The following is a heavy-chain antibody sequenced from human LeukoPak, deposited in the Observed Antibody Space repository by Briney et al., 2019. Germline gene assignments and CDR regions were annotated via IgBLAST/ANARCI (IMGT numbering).Heavy chain of an antibody. CDR3: VKSGGYGLIDY. CDR1: GGSISSGSYY. V-gene: IGHV4-39*01. J-gene: IGHJ4*02. D-gene: IGHD6-19*01. CDR2: IYYTGST. Sequence: PSETLSLTCTVSGGSISSGSYYWSWIRQPAGKGLEWIGNIYYTGSTYYNASLQSRVTISIDMSKNQFSLRLSSVTAADTAMYYCVKSGGYGLIDYWGQGTLVTVSS.